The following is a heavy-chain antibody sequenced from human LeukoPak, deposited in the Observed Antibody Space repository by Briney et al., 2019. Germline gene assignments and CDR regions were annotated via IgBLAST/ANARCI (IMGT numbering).Heavy chain of an antibody. J-gene: IGHJ5*02. V-gene: IGHV3-30*04. CDR1: GYTFTGYY. CDR3: ARETYSGSSAGFDP. Sequence: SCKASGYTFTGYYMHWVRQAPGKGLEWVAVISYDGSNKYYADSVKGRFTISRDNPKNTLYLQMNSLRAEDTAVYYCARETYSGSSAGFDPWGQGTLVTVSS. CDR2: ISYDGSNK. D-gene: IGHD1-26*01.